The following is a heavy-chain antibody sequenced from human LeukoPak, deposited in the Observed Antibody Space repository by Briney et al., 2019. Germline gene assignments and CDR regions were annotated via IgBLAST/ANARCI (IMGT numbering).Heavy chain of an antibody. D-gene: IGHD2-2*01. V-gene: IGHV4-34*01. CDR2: INHSGST. CDR3: ARRGTVVVPAAKRYYYYMDV. Sequence: PSETLSLTCTVSDDSITMYYWSWIRQPPGKGLEWIGEINHSGSTNYNPSLKSRVTISVDTSKNQFSLKLSSVTAADTAVYYCARRGTVVVPAAKRYYYYMDVWGKGTTVTISS. CDR1: DDSITMYY. J-gene: IGHJ6*03.